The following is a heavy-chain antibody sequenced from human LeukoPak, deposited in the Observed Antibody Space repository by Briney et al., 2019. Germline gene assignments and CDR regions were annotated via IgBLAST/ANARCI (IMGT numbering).Heavy chain of an antibody. CDR3: AHTAMGLYYFDY. V-gene: IGHV3-23*01. Sequence: GGSLRLSCAASGFTFSTYAMSWVRQAPGKGLEWVSGISGSGGSTYYADSVKGRFTISRDNSKNTLYLQMNSLRAEDTAVYYCAHTAMGLYYFDYWGQGTLVTVSS. CDR1: GFTFSTYA. J-gene: IGHJ4*02. D-gene: IGHD5-18*01. CDR2: ISGSGGST.